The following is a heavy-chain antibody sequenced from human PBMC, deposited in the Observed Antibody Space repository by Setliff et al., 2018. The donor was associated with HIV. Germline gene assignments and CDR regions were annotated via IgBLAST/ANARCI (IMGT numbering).Heavy chain of an antibody. CDR3: GRVPYRSAWFSGGHNPFDD. V-gene: IGHV1-18*01. D-gene: IGHD6-19*01. CDR2: ISGFNGNT. J-gene: IGHJ3*01. Sequence: GASVKVSCKASGGTVTAYAISWVRQAPGQGLEWMGWISGFNGNTEYGQSFQGRVTMTTDTSTSTVYMELRSLRSDDTAVYYCGRVPYRSAWFSGGHNPFDDWGQGTMVTVSS. CDR1: GGTVTAYA.